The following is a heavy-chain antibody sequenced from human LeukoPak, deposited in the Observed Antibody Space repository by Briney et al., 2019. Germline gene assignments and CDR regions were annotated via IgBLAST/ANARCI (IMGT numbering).Heavy chain of an antibody. J-gene: IGHJ5*02. V-gene: IGHV4-4*07. CDR2: IHTSGNT. CDR1: GGSISSYY. Sequence: SETLSLTCTVSGGSISSYYWSWIRHPAGKGLEWIGRIHTSGNTNYNPSLKSRVTMSVDTSKNQFSLKMSSVTAADTAVYYCARDYVYDSSGSPTWGQGTVVTVSS. CDR3: ARDYVYDSSGSPT. D-gene: IGHD3-22*01.